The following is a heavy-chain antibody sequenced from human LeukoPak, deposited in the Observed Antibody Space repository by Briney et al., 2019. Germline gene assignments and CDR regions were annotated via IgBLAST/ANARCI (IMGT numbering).Heavy chain of an antibody. CDR1: GYTFTGYY. Sequence: ASVKVSCKASGYTFTGYYMHWVRQAPGQGLEWMGWINPNSGGTNYAQKFQGRVTMTRDTSISTAYMELSRLRSDDTAVYYCARDRNSGYALYDFAYWGQGTLVTVSS. J-gene: IGHJ4*02. CDR3: ARDRNSGYALYDFAY. D-gene: IGHD5-12*01. V-gene: IGHV1-2*02. CDR2: INPNSGGT.